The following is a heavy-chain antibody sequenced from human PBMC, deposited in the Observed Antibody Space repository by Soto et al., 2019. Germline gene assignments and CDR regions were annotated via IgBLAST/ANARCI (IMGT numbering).Heavy chain of an antibody. Sequence: PSETLSLTCAVYGGSFSGYYWSWIRQPPGKGLEWIGEINHSGSTNYNPSLKRRVTISVDTSKNQFPLKLSSVTAADTAVYYCAVEYFDWLLPLDYWGQGTLVTVSS. CDR2: INHSGST. CDR3: AVEYFDWLLPLDY. V-gene: IGHV4-34*01. J-gene: IGHJ4*02. CDR1: GGSFSGYY. D-gene: IGHD3-9*01.